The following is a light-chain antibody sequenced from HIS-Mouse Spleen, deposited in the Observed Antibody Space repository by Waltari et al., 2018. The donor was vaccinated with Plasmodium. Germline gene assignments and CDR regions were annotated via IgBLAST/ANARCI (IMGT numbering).Light chain of an antibody. V-gene: IGKV3-20*01. Sequence: EIVLTQSPGTLSLSPGERATLSYRASQSVSSSYLAWYQQKPGQAPRLLIYGASSRATGIPDRFSGSGSGTDCTLTISRLEPEDFAVYYCQQYGSSPYTFGQGTKLEIK. J-gene: IGKJ2*01. CDR1: QSVSSSY. CDR2: GAS. CDR3: QQYGSSPYT.